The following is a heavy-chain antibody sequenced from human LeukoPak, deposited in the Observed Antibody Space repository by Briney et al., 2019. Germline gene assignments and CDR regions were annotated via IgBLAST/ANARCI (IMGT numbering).Heavy chain of an antibody. V-gene: IGHV6-1*01. CDR3: ARGLLWFGERRGDFDY. D-gene: IGHD3-10*01. CDR1: GDSVSSNSAA. Sequence: SQTLSLTCAISGDSVSSNSAAWNWIRQSPSRGLEWLGRTYYRSKWYNDYAVSVKSRITINPDTSKNQFSLQLNSVTPEDTAVYYCARGLLWFGERRGDFDYWGQGTLVTVSS. CDR2: TYYRSKWYN. J-gene: IGHJ4*02.